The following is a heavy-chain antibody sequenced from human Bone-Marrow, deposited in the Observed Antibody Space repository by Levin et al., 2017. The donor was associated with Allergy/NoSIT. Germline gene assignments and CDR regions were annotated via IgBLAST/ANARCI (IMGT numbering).Heavy chain of an antibody. CDR2: IKEDGSQK. Sequence: LSLTCAASGFTFSSYWMSWVRQAPGEGLEWVANIKEDGSQKYYVDSVKGRFTISRDNAKNSLYLQMNSLRAEDTAVYYCARRLRFFEWLPNLYYFDYWGQGNLVTVSS. D-gene: IGHD3-3*01. CDR1: GFTFSSYW. CDR3: ARRLRFFEWLPNLYYFDY. J-gene: IGHJ4*02. V-gene: IGHV3-7*01.